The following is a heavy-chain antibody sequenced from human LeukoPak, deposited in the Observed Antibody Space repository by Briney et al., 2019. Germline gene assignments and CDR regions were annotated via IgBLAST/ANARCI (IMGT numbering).Heavy chain of an antibody. V-gene: IGHV1-46*01. Sequence: ASVKVSCKASGYTFTSYYMHWVRQAPGQGLEWMGIINPSGGSTSYAQKFQGRVTMTRDTSKNQFSLKLSSVTAADTAVYYCAKGPYSSSWYVLDYWGQGTLVTVSS. J-gene: IGHJ4*02. D-gene: IGHD6-13*01. CDR1: GYTFTSYY. CDR2: INPSGGST. CDR3: AKGPYSSSWYVLDY.